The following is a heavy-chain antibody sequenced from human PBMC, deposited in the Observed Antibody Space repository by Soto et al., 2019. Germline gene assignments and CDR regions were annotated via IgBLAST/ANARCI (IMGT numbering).Heavy chain of an antibody. CDR3: AKCITIFGVVIIADYYMDV. V-gene: IGHV3-30*18. J-gene: IGHJ6*03. CDR2: ISYDGSNR. CDR1: GFTFSSYG. Sequence: GGSLRLSCAASGFTFSSYGMHWVRQAPGKGLEWVAVISYDGSNRYYADSVKGRFTISRDNSKNTLYLQMNSLRAEVTAVYYCAKCITIFGVVIIADYYMDVWGKGTTVTVSS. D-gene: IGHD3-3*01.